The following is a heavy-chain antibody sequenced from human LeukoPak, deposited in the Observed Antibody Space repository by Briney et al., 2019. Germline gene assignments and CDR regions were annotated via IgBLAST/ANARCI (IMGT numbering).Heavy chain of an antibody. J-gene: IGHJ4*02. CDR2: ISGSGGST. Sequence: PGGSLRLSCAASGFTFSSYAMSWVRQAPGKGLEWVSAISGSGGSTYYADSVKGRFTISRDNSKNTPYLQMNSLRAEDTAVYYCAIQWELQSGFDYWGQGTLVTVSS. CDR1: GFTFSSYA. CDR3: AIQWELQSGFDY. D-gene: IGHD1-26*01. V-gene: IGHV3-23*01.